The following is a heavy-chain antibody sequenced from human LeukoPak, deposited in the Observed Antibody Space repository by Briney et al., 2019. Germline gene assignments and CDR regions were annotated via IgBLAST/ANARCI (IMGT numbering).Heavy chain of an antibody. J-gene: IGHJ6*04. CDR2: ISAYNGNT. V-gene: IGHV1-18*04. Sequence: ASVKVSCKASGYTFTSYGISWVRQAPGQGLEWMGWISAYNGNTKYAQKLQGRVTMTTDTSTSTAYMELRSLRSDDTAVYYCARDHCSSISCYAPREYYYYYGMDVWGKGTTVTVSS. CDR3: ARDHCSSISCYAPREYYYYYGMDV. D-gene: IGHD2-2*01. CDR1: GYTFTSYG.